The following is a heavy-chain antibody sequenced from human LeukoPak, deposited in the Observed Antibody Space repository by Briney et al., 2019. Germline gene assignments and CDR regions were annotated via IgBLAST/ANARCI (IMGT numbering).Heavy chain of an antibody. V-gene: IGHV4-30-4*08. D-gene: IGHD2-2*01. CDR1: GGSISSGDYY. Sequence: SSETLSLTCTVSGGSISSGDYYWSWIRQPPGKGLEWIGYIYYSGSTCYNPSLKRRVTISVDTSKNQFSLKLSSVTAADTAVYYCASASPNIVVVPAARNDAFDIWGQGTMVTVSS. CDR3: ASASPNIVVVPAARNDAFDI. CDR2: IYYSGST. J-gene: IGHJ3*02.